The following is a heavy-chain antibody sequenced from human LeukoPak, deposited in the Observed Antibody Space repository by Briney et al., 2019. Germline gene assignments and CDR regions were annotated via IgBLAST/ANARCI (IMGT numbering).Heavy chain of an antibody. CDR2: IRYDGSNK. Sequence: GGSLRLSCAASGFTFSSYGMHWVRQAPGKGLEWVAFIRYDGSNKYYADSVKGRFTISRDNSKNTLYLQMNSLRAEDTAVYYCAKDRGRYCSGGSCYRLDYWGQGTLVTVSS. V-gene: IGHV3-30*02. CDR3: AKDRGRYCSGGSCYRLDY. CDR1: GFTFSSYG. D-gene: IGHD2-15*01. J-gene: IGHJ4*02.